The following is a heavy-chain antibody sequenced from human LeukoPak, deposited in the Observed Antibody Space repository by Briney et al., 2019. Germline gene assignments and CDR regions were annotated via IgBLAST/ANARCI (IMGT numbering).Heavy chain of an antibody. D-gene: IGHD3-10*01. J-gene: IGHJ5*02. CDR2: ISGSGGST. Sequence: GGSLRLSCAASGLTFSSYAMSWVRQAPGKGLEWVSAISGSGGSTYYADSVKGRFTISRDNSKNTLYLQMNSLRAEDTAVYYCAKDGSGTMGGWFDPWGQGTLVTVSS. V-gene: IGHV3-23*01. CDR1: GLTFSSYA. CDR3: AKDGSGTMGGWFDP.